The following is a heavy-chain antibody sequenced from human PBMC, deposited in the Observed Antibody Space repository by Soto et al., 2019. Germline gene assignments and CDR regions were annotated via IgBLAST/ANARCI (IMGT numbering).Heavy chain of an antibody. CDR1: GGTFSSYA. Sequence: SVKVSFKASGGTFSSYAISWVRQAPGQGLEWMGGIIPIFGTANYAQKFQGRVTITADESTSTAYMELSSLRSEDTAVYYCASHSTYYYDSSGPYFDYWGQGTLVTVSS. J-gene: IGHJ4*02. CDR3: ASHSTYYYDSSGPYFDY. D-gene: IGHD3-22*01. CDR2: IIPIFGTA. V-gene: IGHV1-69*13.